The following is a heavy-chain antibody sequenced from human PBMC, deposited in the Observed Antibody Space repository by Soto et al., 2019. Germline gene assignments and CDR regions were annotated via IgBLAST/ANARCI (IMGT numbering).Heavy chain of an antibody. Sequence: GASVKVSCKASGYTFTSYGISWVRQAPGQGLEWMGWISAYNGNTNYAQKLQGRVTMTTDTSTSTAYMELRSLRSEDTAVYYCARDYGGNSRSHYYYYYGRDVWAKGPRSPSP. D-gene: IGHD4-17*01. CDR1: GYTFTSYG. J-gene: IGHJ6*02. CDR3: ARDYGGNSRSHYYYYYGRDV. V-gene: IGHV1-18*01. CDR2: ISAYNGNT.